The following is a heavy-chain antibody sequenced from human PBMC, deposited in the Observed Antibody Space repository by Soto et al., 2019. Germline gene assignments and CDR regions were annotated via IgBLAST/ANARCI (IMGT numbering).Heavy chain of an antibody. CDR2: IYYSGST. D-gene: IGHD2-21*02. V-gene: IGHV4-59*01. J-gene: IGHJ5*01. Sequence: KSSETLSLTCTVSGGSISIYYWSWIRQPPGKGLEWIGDIYYSGSTNYNPSLKSRVTISVDTSKKQFSLKLSSVTAADTAVYYCARGFKGGNSRADNWLDPWGQGTLVTVSS. CDR3: ARGFKGGNSRADNWLDP. CDR1: GGSISIYY.